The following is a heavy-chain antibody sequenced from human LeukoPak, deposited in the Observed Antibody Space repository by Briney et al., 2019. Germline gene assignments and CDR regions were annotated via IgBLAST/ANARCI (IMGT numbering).Heavy chain of an antibody. J-gene: IGHJ4*02. Sequence: GGSLGLSCAASGFTFSSYAMSWVRQAPGKGLEWVACIKQDGSEIYYVDSVKGRFTISRDNAKNSLYLQMNSLRAEDTAVYYCARGGWYYFDYWGQGTLVTVPS. CDR3: ARGGWYYFDY. CDR1: GFTFSSYA. D-gene: IGHD6-19*01. CDR2: IKQDGSEI. V-gene: IGHV3-7*04.